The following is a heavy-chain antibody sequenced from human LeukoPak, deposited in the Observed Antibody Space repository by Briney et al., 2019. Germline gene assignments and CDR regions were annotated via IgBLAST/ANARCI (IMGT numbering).Heavy chain of an antibody. V-gene: IGHV3-30*03. J-gene: IGHJ4*02. CDR2: ISYDGSNK. CDR1: GFTFSSYW. Sequence: GGSLRLSCAASGFTFSSYWMHWVRQAPGKGLEWVAVISYDGSNKYYADSVKGRFTISKDNSKNTLHVQMNSLRAEDTAVYYCARDLTGVPAAMPISGLDYWGQGTLVTVSS. CDR3: ARDLTGVPAAMPISGLDY. D-gene: IGHD2-2*01.